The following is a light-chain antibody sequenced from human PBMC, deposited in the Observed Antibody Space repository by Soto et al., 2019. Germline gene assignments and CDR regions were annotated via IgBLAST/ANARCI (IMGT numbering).Light chain of an antibody. V-gene: IGLV1-51*01. J-gene: IGLJ3*02. CDR3: GTWDSSLSAWV. Sequence: QSVLTQPPAVSAAPGQKVTIFCSGSSSNIGNNYVSWYQQLPGTAPKLLIYDNDKRPSGIPDRFSGSKSGTSATLGITGLQNGDEADYYCGTWDSSLSAWVFGGGTKLTVL. CDR2: DND. CDR1: SSNIGNNY.